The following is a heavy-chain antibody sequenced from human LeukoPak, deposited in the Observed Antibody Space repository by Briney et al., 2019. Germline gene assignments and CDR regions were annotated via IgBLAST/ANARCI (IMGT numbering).Heavy chain of an antibody. J-gene: IGHJ4*02. D-gene: IGHD3-10*01. V-gene: IGHV4-38-2*01. CDR1: GYSISSGYY. CDR3: ARQGITMVRGVIINFDY. CDR2: IYHSGST. Sequence: PSETLSLTCAVSGYSISSGYYWGWIRQPPGKGLEWIGSIYHSGSTYYNPSLKSRVTISVDTSKNQFSLKLSSVTAADTAVYYCARQGITMVRGVIINFDYWGQGTLVTVSS.